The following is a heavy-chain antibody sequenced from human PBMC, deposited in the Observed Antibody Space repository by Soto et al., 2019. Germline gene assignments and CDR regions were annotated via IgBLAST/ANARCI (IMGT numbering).Heavy chain of an antibody. Sequence: ASVKVSCKASGYTFTGYYMHWVRQAPGQGLEWMGWINPNSGGTNYAQKFQGWVTMTRDTSISTAYMELSRLRSDDTAVYYCARGHSSSSSSFDYWGQGTRVTVSS. CDR2: INPNSGGT. J-gene: IGHJ4*02. CDR3: ARGHSSSSSSFDY. CDR1: GYTFTGYY. D-gene: IGHD6-6*01. V-gene: IGHV1-2*04.